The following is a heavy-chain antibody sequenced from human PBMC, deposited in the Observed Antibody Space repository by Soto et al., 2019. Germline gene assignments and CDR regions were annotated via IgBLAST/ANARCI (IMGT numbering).Heavy chain of an antibody. CDR2: IKSKTDGGTT. Sequence: GGSLKPSCAASGFPFSNAGMNWVRRAPGKGLEWVGRIKSKTDGGTTDYAAPVKGRFTISRDDSKNTLYLQMNSLKTEDTAVYYCTTLKLVVPAATASWGQGTLVTVSS. J-gene: IGHJ4*02. CDR3: TTLKLVVPAATAS. CDR1: GFPFSNAG. V-gene: IGHV3-15*07. D-gene: IGHD2-2*01.